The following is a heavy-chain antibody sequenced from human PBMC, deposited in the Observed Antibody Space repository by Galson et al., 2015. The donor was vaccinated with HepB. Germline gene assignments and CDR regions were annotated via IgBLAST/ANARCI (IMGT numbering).Heavy chain of an antibody. CDR3: AREGITILYFFDY. CDR2: ITDTGAT. V-gene: IGHV3-23*01. Sequence: SLRLSCAASGFTFSNFAMSWVRQAPGKGLEWVSAITDTGATYYADSVKGRFTISRDNSKNTLYLQMNSLRAEDTAVYYCAREGITILYFFDYWGQGTLVTVSS. CDR1: GFTFSNFA. D-gene: IGHD3-10*01. J-gene: IGHJ4*02.